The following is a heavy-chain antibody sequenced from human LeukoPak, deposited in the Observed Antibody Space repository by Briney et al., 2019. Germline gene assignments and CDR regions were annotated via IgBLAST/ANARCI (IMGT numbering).Heavy chain of an antibody. CDR2: ISGSGGST. CDR1: GFTFSNYA. CDR3: AKRLTGRYDAFDI. V-gene: IGHV3-23*01. Sequence: GGSLRLSCAASGFTFSNYAMSWVRQAPGKGLEWVSAISGSGGSTYYADSVKGRFTISRDNSKNTLYLQMNSLRAEDTAVYYCAKRLTGRYDAFDIWGQGTMVTVSP. D-gene: IGHD3-16*02. J-gene: IGHJ3*02.